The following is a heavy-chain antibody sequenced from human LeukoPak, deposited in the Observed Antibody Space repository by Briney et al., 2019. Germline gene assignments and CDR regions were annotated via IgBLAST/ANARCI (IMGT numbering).Heavy chain of an antibody. CDR2: IYHSGST. CDR1: GVSISSSNW. D-gene: IGHD5-12*01. CDR3: ASLGGSLNS. J-gene: IGHJ4*02. Sequence: PSGTLSLTCAVSGVSISSSNWSRGGRQPPGEGLGGIGEIYHSGSTNYNASVKSRVTISVDNSKNPFSLQLSSLTAADTAVYYCASLGGSLNSWGQGTLVTVSS. V-gene: IGHV4-4*02.